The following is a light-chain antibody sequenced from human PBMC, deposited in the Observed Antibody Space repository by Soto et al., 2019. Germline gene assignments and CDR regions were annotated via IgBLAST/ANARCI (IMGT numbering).Light chain of an antibody. CDR3: QQRINWPLT. J-gene: IGKJ4*01. CDR2: DVS. V-gene: IGKV3-11*01. CDR1: QSITSY. Sequence: ENVLTQSPGTLSLSPGERATLSCRASQSITSYLAWYQQKPGQAPRLLIYDVSKRATGIPARFSGSGSGTDFTLTISSLESEDFAVYYCQQRINWPLTFGGGTKVEIK.